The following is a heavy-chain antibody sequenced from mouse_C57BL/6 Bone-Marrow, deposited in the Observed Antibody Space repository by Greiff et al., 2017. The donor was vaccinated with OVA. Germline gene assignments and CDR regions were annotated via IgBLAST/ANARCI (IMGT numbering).Heavy chain of an antibody. J-gene: IGHJ4*01. V-gene: IGHV5-6*02. Sequence: EVKLVESGGDLVTPGGSLKLSCAASGFTFSSYGMSWVRQTPDKRLEWVATLSSGCSYTSYPDSVKGLFTISKANAKNTLYLKMSSLKSEDTGMNYCEREGTYYYGSSSLAMDYWGQGTSVTVSS. CDR3: EREGTYYYGSSSLAMDY. CDR2: LSSGCSYT. CDR1: GFTFSSYG. D-gene: IGHD1-1*01.